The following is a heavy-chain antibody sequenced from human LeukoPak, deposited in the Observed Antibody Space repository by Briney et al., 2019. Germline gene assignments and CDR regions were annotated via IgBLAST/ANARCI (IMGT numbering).Heavy chain of an antibody. CDR1: GFTFSSYS. V-gene: IGHV3-48*01. Sequence: GGSLRLSCAASGFTFSSYSMNWVRQAPGKGLEWVSYISSSSSTIYYADSVKGRFTISRDNAKNSLYLQMNSLRAEDTAVYYCARDRVDTAMDHQIDYWGQGTLVTVSS. D-gene: IGHD5-18*01. J-gene: IGHJ4*02. CDR2: ISSSSSTI. CDR3: ARDRVDTAMDHQIDY.